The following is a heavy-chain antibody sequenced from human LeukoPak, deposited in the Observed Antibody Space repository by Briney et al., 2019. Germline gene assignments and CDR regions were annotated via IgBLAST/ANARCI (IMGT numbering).Heavy chain of an antibody. Sequence: GSLRLSCAASGFTFSSYAMSWVRQAPGKGLEWVSALSGSGTTTYYADSVKGRFTISRDISKNTLYLQMNSLRAEDTAVYYCAKPISAASGTDFDYWGQGTLVTVSS. V-gene: IGHV3-23*01. CDR2: LSGSGTTT. CDR1: GFTFSSYA. D-gene: IGHD6-13*01. CDR3: AKPISAASGTDFDY. J-gene: IGHJ4*02.